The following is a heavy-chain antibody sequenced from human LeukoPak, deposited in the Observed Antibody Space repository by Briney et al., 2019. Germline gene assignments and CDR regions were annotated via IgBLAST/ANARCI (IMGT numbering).Heavy chain of an antibody. CDR1: GFTFNSYV. V-gene: IGHV3-23*01. CDR2: INGGGGNT. CDR3: ARVQVGATRGTFDI. J-gene: IGHJ3*02. D-gene: IGHD1-26*01. Sequence: GGSLRLSCAASGFTFNSYVMSWVRQAPGKGLEWVSAINGGGGNTYYADSVKGRFTISRDNSKNTLSLQMNSLRPEDTAVYYCARVQVGATRGTFDIWGQGTMVTVSS.